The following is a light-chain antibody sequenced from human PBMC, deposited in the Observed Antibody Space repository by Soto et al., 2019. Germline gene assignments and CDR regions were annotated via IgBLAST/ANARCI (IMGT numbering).Light chain of an antibody. Sequence: QSVLTQPPSASGTPGQRVTISCSGSSSNIGSNTVNWYQQLPGTAPKLLIYSNNQRPSGVPDRFSGSKSGTSASLAISGLPSEDEADYYCAAWDDSLNGRSVFGTGTKLTVL. CDR3: AAWDDSLNGRSV. CDR1: SSNIGSNT. J-gene: IGLJ1*01. V-gene: IGLV1-44*01. CDR2: SNN.